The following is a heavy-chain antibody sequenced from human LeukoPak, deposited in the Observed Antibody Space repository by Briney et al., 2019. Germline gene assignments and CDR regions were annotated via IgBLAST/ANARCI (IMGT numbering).Heavy chain of an antibody. J-gene: IGHJ5*02. CDR1: GGTFSSYA. CDR3: ARVLSNWFDP. CDR2: ISAYNGNT. V-gene: IGHV1-18*01. Sequence: ASVKVSCKASGGTFSSYAISWVRQAPGQGLEWMGWISAYNGNTNYAQKLQGRVTMTTDTSTSTAYMELRSLRSDDTAVYYCARVLSNWFDPWGQGTLVTVSS.